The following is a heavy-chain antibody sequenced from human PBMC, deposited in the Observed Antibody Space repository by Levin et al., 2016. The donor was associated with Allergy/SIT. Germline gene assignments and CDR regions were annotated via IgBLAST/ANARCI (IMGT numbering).Heavy chain of an antibody. CDR2: IYPGDSDT. J-gene: IGHJ1*01. CDR1: GYSFTSHW. CDR3: ASTYSSSWYAQYFQH. D-gene: IGHD6-13*01. V-gene: IGHV5-51*03. Sequence: GGPLRLSCKGSGYSFTSHWIGWVRQMPGKGLEWMGIIYPGDSDTRYSPSFQGQVTISADKSISTAYLQWSSLKASDTAMYYCASTYSSSWYAQYFQHWGQGTLVTVSS.